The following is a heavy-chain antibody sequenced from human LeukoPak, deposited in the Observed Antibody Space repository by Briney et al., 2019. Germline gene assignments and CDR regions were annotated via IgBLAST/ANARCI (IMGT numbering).Heavy chain of an antibody. CDR1: GFTFSSYS. D-gene: IGHD2-2*01. CDR3: ARHIGYCSSISCYEVDY. CDR2: ISGSSTYI. J-gene: IGHJ4*02. V-gene: IGHV3-21*01. Sequence: GGSLRLSCAASGFTFSSYSMNWVRQAPGKGLEWVSSISGSSTYIDYAGSVKGRFTISRDNAKNSLYLQMNSLRAEDTAVYYCARHIGYCSSISCYEVDYWGQGTLVTVSS.